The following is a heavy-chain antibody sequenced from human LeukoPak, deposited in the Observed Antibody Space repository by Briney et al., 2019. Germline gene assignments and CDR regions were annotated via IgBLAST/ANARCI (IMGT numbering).Heavy chain of an antibody. CDR2: MNPNSGNT. D-gene: IGHD4-17*01. CDR3: ARDLGFYGAYWYFDL. Sequence: ASVKVSCKASGYSFTSYDIKWVRQATGQGLEWMVWMNPNSGNTGYAQKFQGRVTMTRNTSIRTAYMELSSLRSVDTAVYYCARDLGFYGAYWYFDLWGRGTLVTVSS. V-gene: IGHV1-8*01. CDR1: GYSFTSYD. J-gene: IGHJ2*01.